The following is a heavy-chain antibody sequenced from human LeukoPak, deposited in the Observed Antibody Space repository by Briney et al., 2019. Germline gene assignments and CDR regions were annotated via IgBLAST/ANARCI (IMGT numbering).Heavy chain of an antibody. CDR1: GFTFSSYA. V-gene: IGHV3-30-3*01. CDR3: AREQDYYGSGMAYFGY. J-gene: IGHJ4*02. Sequence: GGSLRLSCAASGFTFSSYAMHWVRQAPGKGLEWVAVISYDGSNKYYADSVKGRFTISRDNSKNTLYLQMNSLRAEDTAVYYCAREQDYYGSGMAYFGYWGQGTLVTVSS. CDR2: ISYDGSNK. D-gene: IGHD3-10*01.